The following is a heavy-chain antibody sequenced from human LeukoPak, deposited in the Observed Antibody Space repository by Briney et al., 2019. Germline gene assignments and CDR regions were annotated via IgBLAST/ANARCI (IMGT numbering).Heavy chain of an antibody. D-gene: IGHD3-16*01. CDR1: GFSFNSYA. Sequence: GRSLRLSCAASGFSFNSYAVHCVRQAPGKGLEWVAFISYDGSNKYYADSVKGRFTISRDTSKTTLYLQMNSLRTEDTALYYCATELRILSWGVDAFDIWGQGTMVTVSS. CDR3: ATELRILSWGVDAFDI. V-gene: IGHV3-30*04. CDR2: ISYDGSNK. J-gene: IGHJ3*02.